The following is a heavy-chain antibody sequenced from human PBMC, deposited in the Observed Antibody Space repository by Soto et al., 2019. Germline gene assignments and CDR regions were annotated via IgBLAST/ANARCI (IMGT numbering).Heavy chain of an antibody. CDR1: GGSIRSYY. V-gene: IGHV4-59*01. D-gene: IGHD3-9*01. CDR3: ARALILTGYYIHDAFDI. J-gene: IGHJ3*02. Sequence: TSETLSLTCTVSGGSIRSYYWSWIRQPPGKGLEWIGYIYYSGSTNYNPSLKSRVTISVDTSKNQFSLKLSSVTAADTAVYYCARALILTGYYIHDAFDIWGQGTMVT. CDR2: IYYSGST.